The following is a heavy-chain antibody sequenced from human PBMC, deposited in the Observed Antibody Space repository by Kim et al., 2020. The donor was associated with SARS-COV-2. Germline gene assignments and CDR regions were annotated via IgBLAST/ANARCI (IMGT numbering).Heavy chain of an antibody. J-gene: IGHJ6*02. CDR3: ARDFGAYYDILTGYHLGGMDV. Sequence: GGSLRLSCAASGFTFSSYSMNWVRQAPGKGLEWVSSISSSSSYIYYADSVKGRFTISRDNAKNSLYLQMNSLRAEDTAVYYCARDFGAYYDILTGYHLGGMDVWGQRTTVTVSS. CDR1: GFTFSSYS. D-gene: IGHD3-9*01. CDR2: ISSSSSYI. V-gene: IGHV3-21*01.